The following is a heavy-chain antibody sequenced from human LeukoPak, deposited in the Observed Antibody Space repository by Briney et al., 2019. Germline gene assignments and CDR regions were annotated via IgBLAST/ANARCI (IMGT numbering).Heavy chain of an antibody. CDR1: NYSISTDYY. V-gene: IGHV4-38-2*02. CDR2: MYHSGST. CDR3: ARYDVWGSYRAFDY. Sequence: SETLSLTCTVSNYSISTDYYWGWIRQPPEKGLEWIGTMYHSGSTYYNPSFKSRVTISVDTSKNQFSLKLSSVTAADTAVYYCARYDVWGSYRAFDYWGQGTLVTVSS. J-gene: IGHJ4*02. D-gene: IGHD3-16*02.